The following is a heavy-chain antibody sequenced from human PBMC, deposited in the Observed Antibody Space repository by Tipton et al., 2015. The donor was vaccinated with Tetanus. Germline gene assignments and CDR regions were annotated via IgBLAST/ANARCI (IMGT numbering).Heavy chain of an antibody. J-gene: IGHJ4*02. D-gene: IGHD2/OR15-2a*01. CDR3: ARVSRRNFYFDY. V-gene: IGHV4-39*07. Sequence: TLSLTCSVSGGSISGSSYYWSWIRQPPGKALEWIGSIYYSGSTFYHPSLQSRVTISVDTSKNQFSLNLTSVTVADLAVYFCARVSRRNFYFDYWGPGAQVTVSS. CDR1: GGSISGSSYY. CDR2: IYYSGST.